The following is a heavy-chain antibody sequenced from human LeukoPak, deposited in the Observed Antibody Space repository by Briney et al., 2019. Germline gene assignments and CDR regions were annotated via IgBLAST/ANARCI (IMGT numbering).Heavy chain of an antibody. D-gene: IGHD3-22*01. CDR1: GFTFSSYA. V-gene: IGHV3-23*01. CDR3: AKVTSDYYDSSGYYIGIAYYMDV. CDR2: ISGSGGST. Sequence: PGGSLRLSCAASGFTFSSYAMSWVRQAPGKGPEWVSAISGSGGSTYYADSVKGRFTISRDNSKNTLYLQMNSLRAEDTAVYYCAKVTSDYYDSSGYYIGIAYYMDVWGKGTTVTVSS. J-gene: IGHJ6*03.